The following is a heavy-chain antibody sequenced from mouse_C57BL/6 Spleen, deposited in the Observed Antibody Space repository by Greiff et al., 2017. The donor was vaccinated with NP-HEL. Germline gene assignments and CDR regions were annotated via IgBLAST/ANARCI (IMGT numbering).Heavy chain of an antibody. Sequence: EVTLVESGAGLVKPGGSLKLSCAASGFTFSSYAMSWVRQTPEKRLEWVAYISSGGDYIYYADTVKGRFTISRDNARNTLYLQMSSLKSEDTAMYYCTRGDSKGYAYWGQGTLVTVAA. J-gene: IGHJ3*01. V-gene: IGHV5-9-1*02. CDR2: ISSGGDYI. CDR3: TRGDSKGYAY. CDR1: GFTFSSYA.